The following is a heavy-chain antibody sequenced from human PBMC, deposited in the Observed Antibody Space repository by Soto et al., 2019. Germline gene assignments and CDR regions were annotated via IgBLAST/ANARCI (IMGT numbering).Heavy chain of an antibody. CDR1: GFSLSNARMG. CDR3: ARLSIWFGAEDWFDP. Sequence: QVTLKESGPVLVKPTETLTLTCTVSGFSLSNARMGVSWIRQPPGKALEWLAHIFSNDEKSYSTSLKSRLTISRDASKSQVVLTMTNMDPVDTATYYCARLSIWFGAEDWFDPWGQGTLVTVSS. V-gene: IGHV2-26*01. D-gene: IGHD3-10*01. CDR2: IFSNDEK. J-gene: IGHJ5*02.